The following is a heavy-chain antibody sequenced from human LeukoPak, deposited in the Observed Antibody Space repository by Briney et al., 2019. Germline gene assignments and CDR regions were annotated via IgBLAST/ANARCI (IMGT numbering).Heavy chain of an antibody. Sequence: SETLSLTCNVSGDSISTYYWSWIRQSPGKGLEWIGYIFYSGISNYNPSLKSRVTVSVDTSKNQVSLKLRSVTAADTAVYYCAGLFSGYDPFDYWGQGTLVTVSS. J-gene: IGHJ4*02. CDR3: AGLFSGYDPFDY. CDR2: IFYSGIS. CDR1: GDSISTYY. V-gene: IGHV4-59*03. D-gene: IGHD5-12*01.